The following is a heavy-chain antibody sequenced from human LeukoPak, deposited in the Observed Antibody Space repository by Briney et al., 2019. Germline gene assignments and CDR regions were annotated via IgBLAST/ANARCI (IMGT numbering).Heavy chain of an antibody. V-gene: IGHV4-34*01. Sequence: SETLSLTCAVYGGSFSGYYWSWIRQPPGKGLEWIGEISHSGSTNYNPSLKSRVTISIDTSKNQFSLKLSSVTAADTAVYYCARLPTGAYCGGDCYPAAFDIWGQGTMVTVSS. CDR3: ARLPTGAYCGGDCYPAAFDI. J-gene: IGHJ3*02. CDR1: GGSFSGYY. CDR2: ISHSGST. D-gene: IGHD2-21*02.